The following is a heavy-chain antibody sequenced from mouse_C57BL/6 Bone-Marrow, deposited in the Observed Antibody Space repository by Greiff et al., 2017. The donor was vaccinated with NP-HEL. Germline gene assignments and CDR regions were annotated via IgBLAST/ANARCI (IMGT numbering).Heavy chain of an antibody. CDR3: ARITSGTSFDY. Sequence: EVQRVESGGGLVKPGGSLKLSCAASGFTFSSYAMSWVRQTPEKRLEWVATISDGSSYTYYPDNVKGRFTISRDNAKNNLYLQMSHLKSEDTAMYYSARITSGTSFDYWGQGTTLTVSS. D-gene: IGHD1-3*01. CDR2: ISDGSSYT. CDR1: GFTFSSYA. J-gene: IGHJ2*01. V-gene: IGHV5-4*01.